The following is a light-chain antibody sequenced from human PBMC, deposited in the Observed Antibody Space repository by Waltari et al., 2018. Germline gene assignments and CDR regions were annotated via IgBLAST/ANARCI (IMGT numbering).Light chain of an antibody. CDR1: QSISSY. CDR2: GAF. CDR3: QQSDITPFT. V-gene: IGKV1-39*01. Sequence: DIQMTQSPSSLSASVGDRVTITCRASQSISSYLNWYQQKPGKAPKVLIYGAFRLQSGVPSRFSGSGSGTEFTLTISSLQPEDFATYYCQQSDITPFTFGQVTKLEI. J-gene: IGKJ2*01.